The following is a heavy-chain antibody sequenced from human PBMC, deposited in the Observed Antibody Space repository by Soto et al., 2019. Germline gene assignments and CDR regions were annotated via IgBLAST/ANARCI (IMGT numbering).Heavy chain of an antibody. CDR2: IKSKTDGGTT. J-gene: IGHJ6*02. CDR3: PTRIVIMVYATFHGMDV. Sequence: VDSGCRCINTEMSWVGQAAGKGLEWVGRIKSKTDGGTTDYAAPVKGRFTISRDDSKNTLYLQMNSLKTEDTAVYYCPTRIVIMVYATFHGMDVWGQGPTVPVSS. V-gene: IGHV3-15*01. CDR1: GCRCINTE. D-gene: IGHD2-8*01.